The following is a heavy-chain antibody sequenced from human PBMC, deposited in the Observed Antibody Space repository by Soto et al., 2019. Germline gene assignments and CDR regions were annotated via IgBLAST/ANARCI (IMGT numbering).Heavy chain of an antibody. CDR1: GFTFSSYG. Sequence: GGSLRLSCAASGFTFSSYGMHWVRQAPGKGLEWVAVIWYDGSNKYYADSVKGRFTISRDNSKNTLYLQMNSLRAEDTAVYYCARAPTFSSSGLYSYYYYMDVWGKGTTVTVSS. D-gene: IGHD6-6*01. CDR3: ARAPTFSSSGLYSYYYYMDV. V-gene: IGHV3-33*08. J-gene: IGHJ6*03. CDR2: IWYDGSNK.